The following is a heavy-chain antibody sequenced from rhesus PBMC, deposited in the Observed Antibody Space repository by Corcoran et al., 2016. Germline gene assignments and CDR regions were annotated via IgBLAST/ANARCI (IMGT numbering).Heavy chain of an antibody. Sequence: QVQLQESGPGLVKPSETLSLTCAVSGYSISSGYYWGWIRQPPGKGLEYIGYISGSSGGTYYNPSLKSRVTMSKDTSKNQFALKLSSVTAADTAVYYCARLVGGSRYYFDYWGQGVLVTVSS. V-gene: IGHV4-99*01. D-gene: IGHD3-16*01. CDR1: GYSISSGYY. CDR3: ARLVGGSRYYFDY. J-gene: IGHJ4*01. CDR2: ISGSSGGT.